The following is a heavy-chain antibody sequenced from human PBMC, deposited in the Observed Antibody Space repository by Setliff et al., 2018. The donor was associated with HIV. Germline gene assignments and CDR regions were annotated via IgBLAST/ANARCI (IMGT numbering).Heavy chain of an antibody. CDR1: GFTFDDYA. V-gene: IGHV3-30*04. CDR3: AKDYGAQRGMVGAHDY. J-gene: IGHJ4*02. Sequence: LSLSCTTSGFTFDDYAMHWVRQAPGKGLEWVAVISKDGSNKYYADSMKGRFTISRDNSKNTLYLQMNSLRAEDTAVYYCAKDYGAQRGMVGAHDYWGQGTLVTVSS. CDR2: ISKDGSNK. D-gene: IGHD1-26*01.